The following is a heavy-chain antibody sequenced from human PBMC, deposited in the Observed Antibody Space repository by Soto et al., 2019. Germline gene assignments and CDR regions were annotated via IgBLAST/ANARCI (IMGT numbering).Heavy chain of an antibody. J-gene: IGHJ4*02. CDR3: ARDTAMALPDA. CDR2: INAYNGNT. Sequence: QVQLVQSGAEVKKPGASVKVSCKASGYTFTSYAISWVRQAPGQGLEWMGWINAYNGNTNSAQKLQGRVTMTTDTSTNTAYMELRSLRSDDMAVYYCARDTAMALPDAWGQGTLVTVSS. D-gene: IGHD5-18*01. V-gene: IGHV1-18*03. CDR1: GYTFTSYA.